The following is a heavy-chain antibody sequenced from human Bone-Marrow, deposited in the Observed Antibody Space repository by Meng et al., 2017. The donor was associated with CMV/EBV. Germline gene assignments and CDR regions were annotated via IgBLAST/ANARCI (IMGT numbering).Heavy chain of an antibody. J-gene: IGHJ3*02. CDR1: GFTFSSYW. D-gene: IGHD1-26*01. Sequence: GGSLRLSCAASGFTFSSYWMSWVRQAPGKGLEWVANIKQDGSEKYYVDSVKGRFTISRDNAKNSLYLQMNSLRAEDTAVYYCARECETWEPPDAFEIWGQGTMVTVSS. CDR2: IKQDGSEK. CDR3: ARECETWEPPDAFEI. V-gene: IGHV3-7*03.